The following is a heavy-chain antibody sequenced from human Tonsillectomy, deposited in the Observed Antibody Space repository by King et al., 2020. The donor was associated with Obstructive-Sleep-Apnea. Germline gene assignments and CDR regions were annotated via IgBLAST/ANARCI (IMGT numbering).Heavy chain of an antibody. V-gene: IGHV3-23*04. CDR2: FIDSGVRP. CDR1: GFTFSTYA. J-gene: IGHJ4*02. D-gene: IGHD3-10*01. Sequence: VQLVESGGGLVQPGGSLRLSCAASGFTFSTYAMSWVRPAPGEGLEWVSAFIDSGVRPYYAGSVKGRLTISRDNSKTQLFLQMNSLRAEDTAVYYCAKPLSSVADYWGQGTLVTVSS. CDR3: AKPLSSVADY.